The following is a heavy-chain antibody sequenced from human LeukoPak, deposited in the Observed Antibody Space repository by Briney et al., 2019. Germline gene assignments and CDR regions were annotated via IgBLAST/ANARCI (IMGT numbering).Heavy chain of an antibody. V-gene: IGHV3-48*03. Sequence: GGSLRLSCAASGFTFSSYEMNWVRQAPGKGLEWVSHISSSGSTIYYADSVKGRFTISRDNAKNSLYLQMNSLRAEDTAVYYCARDPEEGLDYDSSGYGNYFDYWGQGTLVTVSS. D-gene: IGHD3-22*01. CDR3: ARDPEEGLDYDSSGYGNYFDY. CDR1: GFTFSSYE. J-gene: IGHJ4*02. CDR2: ISSSGSTI.